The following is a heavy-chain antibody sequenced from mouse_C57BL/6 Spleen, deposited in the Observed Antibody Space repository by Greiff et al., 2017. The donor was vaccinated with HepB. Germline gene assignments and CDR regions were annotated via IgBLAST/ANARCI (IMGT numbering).Heavy chain of an antibody. D-gene: IGHD2-3*01. CDR1: GYTFTSYW. CDR3: ARRWPYGYFDV. Sequence: VQLQQPGAELVMPGASVKLSCKASGYTFTSYWMHWVKQRPGQGLEWIGEIDPSDSYTNYNQKFKGKSTLTVDKSSITAYMQLSSLTSEDSAVYYCARRWPYGYFDVWGTGTTVTVSS. V-gene: IGHV1-69*01. CDR2: IDPSDSYT. J-gene: IGHJ1*03.